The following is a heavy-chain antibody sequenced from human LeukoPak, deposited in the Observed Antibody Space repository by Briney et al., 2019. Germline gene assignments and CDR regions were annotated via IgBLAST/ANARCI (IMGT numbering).Heavy chain of an antibody. CDR2: INAGNGNT. CDR1: GYTFTSYA. D-gene: IGHD3-22*01. J-gene: IGHJ3*02. Sequence: ASVKVSCKASGYTFTSYAMHWVRQAPGQSLEWMGWINAGNGNTKYSQKFQGRVTITRDTSASTAYMELSSLRSEDTAVYYCARSEVVEYAFDIWGQGTMVTVSS. CDR3: ARSEVVEYAFDI. V-gene: IGHV1-3*01.